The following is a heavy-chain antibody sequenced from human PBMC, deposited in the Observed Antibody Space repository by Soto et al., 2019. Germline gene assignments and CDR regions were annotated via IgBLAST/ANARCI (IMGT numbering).Heavy chain of an antibody. CDR3: TREFSGYDSGYNWFDP. J-gene: IGHJ5*02. CDR2: ISAYNGNT. CDR1: GYTFTTYG. Sequence: QVQLVQSGAEVKKPGASVKVSCKASGYTFTTYGTSWVRQAPGQGLEWMGWISAYNGNTNYAQKLQGRVTMTTDTSTSTAYMELRSLRSDDTAVYYCTREFSGYDSGYNWFDPWGQGTLVTVSS. D-gene: IGHD5-12*01. V-gene: IGHV1-18*01.